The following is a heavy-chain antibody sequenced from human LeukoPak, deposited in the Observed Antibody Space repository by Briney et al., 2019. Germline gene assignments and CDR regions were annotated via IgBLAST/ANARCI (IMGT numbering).Heavy chain of an antibody. CDR3: ARAYSSSPPADAFDI. V-gene: IGHV4-59*01. Sequence: PSETLSLTCTVSGGSISSYYWSWIRQPPGKGLERIGYIYYSGSTNYNPSLKSRVTISVDTSKNQFSLKLSSVTAADTAVYYCARAYSSSPPADAFDIWGQGTMVTVSS. CDR2: IYYSGST. CDR1: GGSISSYY. D-gene: IGHD6-6*01. J-gene: IGHJ3*02.